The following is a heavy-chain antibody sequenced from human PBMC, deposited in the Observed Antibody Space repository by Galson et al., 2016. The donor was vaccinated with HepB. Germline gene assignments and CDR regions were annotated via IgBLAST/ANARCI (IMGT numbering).Heavy chain of an antibody. D-gene: IGHD4-11*01. J-gene: IGHJ4*02. Sequence: SLRLSCAASGFTISTYWMSWVRQAPGQGLEWLGNIKQDGSEKYYVDSVKGRFTISRDNAKNSLYLQMNSLRAEGTAVYYCARAPPGVTTRSFDNWGQGTLVTVSS. CDR2: IKQDGSEK. V-gene: IGHV3-7*03. CDR1: GFTISTYW. CDR3: ARAPPGVTTRSFDN.